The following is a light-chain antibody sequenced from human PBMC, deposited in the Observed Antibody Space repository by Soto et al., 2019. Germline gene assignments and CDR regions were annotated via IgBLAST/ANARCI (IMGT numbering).Light chain of an antibody. Sequence: DIQMTQSPSSLSASVGDRVTITCLSSQSISMYLNWYQQKPGKAPKLLIYAASSLQSGVPSRFSGSGSGTDFTLTISSLQPEDFATYYCQQSYSTITFGQGTRLEIK. CDR1: QSISMY. CDR2: AAS. J-gene: IGKJ5*01. CDR3: QQSYSTIT. V-gene: IGKV1-39*01.